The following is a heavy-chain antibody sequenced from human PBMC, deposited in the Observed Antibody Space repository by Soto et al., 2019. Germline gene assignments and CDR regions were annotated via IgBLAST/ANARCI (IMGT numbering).Heavy chain of an antibody. V-gene: IGHV3-30*18. Sequence: QVQLVESGGGVVQPGRSLRLSCAGSGFTFNTYGMHWVRQAPGKGLEWVAVMSYDGRKEYYVDSVKGRFTISRENSKNTLYLQMNSLREEDTAVYYCVKDPTAGGTGPYYSYWGQGTLVTVSS. CDR1: GFTFNTYG. J-gene: IGHJ4*02. CDR3: VKDPTAGGTGPYYSY. CDR2: MSYDGRKE. D-gene: IGHD3-10*01.